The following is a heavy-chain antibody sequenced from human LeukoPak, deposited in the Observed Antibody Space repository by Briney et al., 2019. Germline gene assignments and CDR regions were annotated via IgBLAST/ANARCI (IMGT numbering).Heavy chain of an antibody. CDR2: IIPILGIA. CDR1: GGTFSSYA. CDR3: ARLPISTGGTNFDY. D-gene: IGHD3-16*01. V-gene: IGHV1-69*04. J-gene: IGHJ4*02. Sequence: SVKVSCKASGGTFSSYAISWVRQAPGQGLEWMGRIIPILGIANYAQKFQGRVTITADKSTSTAYMELSSLRSEDTAVYYCARLPISTGGTNFDYWGQGTLVTVPS.